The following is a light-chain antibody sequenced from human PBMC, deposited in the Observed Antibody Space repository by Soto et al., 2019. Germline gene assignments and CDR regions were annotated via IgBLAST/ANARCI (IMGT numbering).Light chain of an antibody. V-gene: IGKV1-27*01. CDR2: GAT. Sequence: DIQMTQSPSSLSASVGDRVTITCRASQGLSLCLAWYQQQKGQVPTLLIYGATTLHAGVPSRVSGSGYGTPYTITISSLQPEDVATYYCQKYNGAPVTFGQGTKVEIK. CDR3: QKYNGAPVT. J-gene: IGKJ1*01. CDR1: QGLSLC.